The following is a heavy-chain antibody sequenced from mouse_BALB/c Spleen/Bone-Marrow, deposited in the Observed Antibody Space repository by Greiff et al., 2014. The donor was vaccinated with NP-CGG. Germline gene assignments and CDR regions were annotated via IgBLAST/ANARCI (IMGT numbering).Heavy chain of an antibody. Sequence: LVESGPELVKPGALVKISCKASGYTFTSYDINWVKQRPGQGLEWIGWIYPGDGSTKYNEKFKGKATLTAGRSSSTAYMQLSSLTSENSAAYFCARSDDGFPYSFDSWGQGTTLTVSS. J-gene: IGHJ2*01. V-gene: IGHV1S33*01. CDR2: IYPGDGST. CDR3: ARSDDGFPYSFDS. D-gene: IGHD2-3*01. CDR1: GYTFTSYD.